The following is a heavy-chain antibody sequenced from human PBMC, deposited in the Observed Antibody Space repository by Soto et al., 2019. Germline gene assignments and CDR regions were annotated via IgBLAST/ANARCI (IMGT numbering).Heavy chain of an antibody. D-gene: IGHD5-18*01. V-gene: IGHV4-31*03. CDR3: ARASSTRGYSYGYWFDP. CDR1: GGSISSGGYY. J-gene: IGHJ5*02. Sequence: QVQLQESGPGLVKPSQTLSLTCTVSGGSISSGGYYWSWIRQHPGKGLEWIGYIYYSGSTYYNPSLPSRVTISVDTSKNHFSLKLSSVTAADTAVYYCARASSTRGYSYGYWFDPWGQGTLVTVSS. CDR2: IYYSGST.